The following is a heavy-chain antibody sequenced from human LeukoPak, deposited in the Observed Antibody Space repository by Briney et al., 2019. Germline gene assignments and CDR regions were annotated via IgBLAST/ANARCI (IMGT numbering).Heavy chain of an antibody. CDR1: GGSISSYY. Sequence: MPSETLSLTCTVSGGSISSYYWSWIRQSPGKGLEWIGYIYYSGSTNYNPFFKSRVTISVDTSKNHFSLKLNSVTPADTAVYFCASTPAVAGTPFFDHWGQGTLVTVSS. D-gene: IGHD6-19*01. V-gene: IGHV4-59*01. J-gene: IGHJ4*02. CDR2: IYYSGST. CDR3: ASTPAVAGTPFFDH.